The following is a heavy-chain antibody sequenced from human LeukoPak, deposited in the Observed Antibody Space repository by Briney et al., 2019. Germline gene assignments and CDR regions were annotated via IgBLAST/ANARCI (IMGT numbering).Heavy chain of an antibody. Sequence: PGRSLRLSCAASGFTFDDYAMHWVRQAPGKGLEWVSGISWNSGSIGYADSVKGRFTISRDNAKNSLYLQMNSLRAEDTALYYCAKGSSGWHLFDYWGQGTLVTVSS. D-gene: IGHD6-19*01. CDR2: ISWNSGSI. CDR3: AKGSSGWHLFDY. CDR1: GFTFDDYA. V-gene: IGHV3-9*01. J-gene: IGHJ4*02.